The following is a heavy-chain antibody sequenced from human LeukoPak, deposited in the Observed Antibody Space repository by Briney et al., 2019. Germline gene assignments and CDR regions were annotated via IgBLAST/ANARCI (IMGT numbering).Heavy chain of an antibody. D-gene: IGHD3-3*01. CDR3: ARSNLERLFSLAY. CDR1: GYTYTGYY. V-gene: IGHV1-2*02. J-gene: IGHJ4*02. Sequence: ASVKVSCKASGYTYTGYYMHWVRQAPGQGLEWMGWINPNSGGTNYAQKFQGRVTMTRDTSISTAYMELSRLRSDDTAVYYCARSNLERLFSLAYWGQGTLVTVSS. CDR2: INPNSGGT.